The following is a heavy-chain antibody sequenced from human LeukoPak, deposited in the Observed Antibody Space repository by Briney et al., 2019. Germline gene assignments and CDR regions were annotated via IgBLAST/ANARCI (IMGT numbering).Heavy chain of an antibody. CDR2: ISGDGGST. J-gene: IGHJ4*02. CDR1: GFTFDDYA. CDR3: AKDYYDSSGYYDY. Sequence: GGSLRLSCAASGFTFDDYAMHWVRQAPGKGLEWVSLISGDGGSTYHADSVKGRFTISRDNSKNSPYLQMNSLRTEDTALYYCAKDYYDSSGYYDYWGQGTLVTVSS. D-gene: IGHD3-22*01. V-gene: IGHV3-43*02.